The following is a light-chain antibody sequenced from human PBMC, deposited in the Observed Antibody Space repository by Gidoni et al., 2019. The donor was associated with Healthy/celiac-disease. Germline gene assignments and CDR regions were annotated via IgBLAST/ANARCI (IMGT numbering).Light chain of an antibody. CDR1: QGISSY. J-gene: IGKJ2*01. Sequence: AIRLTQSPSSLSASTGDRVTITCRASQGISSYLAWYQQKTGKAPNLLIYAASTLQSGVPSRFSGSGSGTDFTLTISCLQSEDFATYCCQQYYSYPLTFGQGTKLEIK. CDR2: AAS. V-gene: IGKV1-8*01. CDR3: QQYYSYPLT.